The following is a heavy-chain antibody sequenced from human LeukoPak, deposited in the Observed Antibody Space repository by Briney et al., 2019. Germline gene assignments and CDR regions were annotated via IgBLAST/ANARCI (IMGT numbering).Heavy chain of an antibody. CDR1: GFTFSSYE. J-gene: IGHJ5*02. CDR3: ARGHSYYGSKINDH. Sequence: GGSLRLSCAASGFTFSSYEMNWVRQAPGKGLEWVSFISSSGSTIYYADSVKGRFTISRDNAKNSLYLQMNSLRAEDTALYYCARGHSYYGSKINDHWGQGTLVTVSS. D-gene: IGHD3-10*01. V-gene: IGHV3-48*03. CDR2: ISSSGSTI.